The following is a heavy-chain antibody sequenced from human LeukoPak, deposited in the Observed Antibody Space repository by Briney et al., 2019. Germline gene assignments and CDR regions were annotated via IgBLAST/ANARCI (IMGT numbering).Heavy chain of an antibody. CDR3: ARDVTIFGVVNLFDY. Sequence: GASVKVSCKASGYTFTGYYMHWVRQAPGQGLEWMGWINPNSGGTNYVQKFQGRVTMTRDTSISTAYMELSRLRSDDTAVYYCARDVTIFGVVNLFDYWGQGTLVTVSS. CDR1: GYTFTGYY. J-gene: IGHJ4*02. V-gene: IGHV1-2*02. CDR2: INPNSGGT. D-gene: IGHD3-3*01.